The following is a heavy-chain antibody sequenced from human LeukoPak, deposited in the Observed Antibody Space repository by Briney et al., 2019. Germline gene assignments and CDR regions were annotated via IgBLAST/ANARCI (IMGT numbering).Heavy chain of an antibody. V-gene: IGHV1-2*06. J-gene: IGHJ4*02. Sequence: ASVKVSCKASGYTFTGYYMHWVRQAPGQGLGWMGRINPNSGGTNYAQKFQGRVTMTRDTSISTAYMELSRLRSDDTAVYYCARELDTAMVTRFDYWGQGTLVTVSS. CDR1: GYTFTGYY. D-gene: IGHD5-18*01. CDR3: ARELDTAMVTRFDY. CDR2: INPNSGGT.